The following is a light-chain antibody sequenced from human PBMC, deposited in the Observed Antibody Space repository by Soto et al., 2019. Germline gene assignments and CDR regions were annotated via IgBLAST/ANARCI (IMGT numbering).Light chain of an antibody. CDR2: DAS. CDR1: QSVSSS. V-gene: IGKV3-11*01. CDR3: QQRSSWPSLT. J-gene: IGKJ5*01. Sequence: IVLTQSPGTLSLSPGERATLSCRASQSVSSSLAWYQQKPGQAPRLLIYDASNRATGIPARFSGSGSGTDFTLTISSLEPEDFAVYYCQQRSSWPSLTFGQGTRLEIK.